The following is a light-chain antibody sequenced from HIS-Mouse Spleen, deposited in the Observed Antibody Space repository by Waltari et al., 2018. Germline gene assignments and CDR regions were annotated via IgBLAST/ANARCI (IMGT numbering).Light chain of an antibody. CDR2: GAS. J-gene: IGKJ1*01. CDR1: QSVSSSY. CDR3: QQDYNLSWT. V-gene: IGKV3D-7*01. Sequence: EIVMTHSPATLSLSPGERATLSCRASQSVSSSYLSWYQQKPGQAPRLLIYGASTRATGIPARFSGSGSGTDFTLTISSLQPEDFAVYYCQQDYNLSWTFGQGTKVEIK.